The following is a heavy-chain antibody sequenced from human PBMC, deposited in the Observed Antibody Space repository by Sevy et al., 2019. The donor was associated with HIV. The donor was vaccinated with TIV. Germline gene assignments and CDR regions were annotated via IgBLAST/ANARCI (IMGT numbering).Heavy chain of an antibody. Sequence: GRSLRLSCAASGFTFSSYGMHWVRQAPGKGLEWVAVIWYDGSNKYYADSVKGRFTISRDNSKNTLYLQMNSLRAEDTAVYYCARGFKLRLGGSDVAFDIWGQGTMVTVSS. CDR1: GFTFSSYG. V-gene: IGHV3-33*01. D-gene: IGHD3-16*01. CDR2: IWYDGSNK. J-gene: IGHJ3*02. CDR3: ARGFKLRLGGSDVAFDI.